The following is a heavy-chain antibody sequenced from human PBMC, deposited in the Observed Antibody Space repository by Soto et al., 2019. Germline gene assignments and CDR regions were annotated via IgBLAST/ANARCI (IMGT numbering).Heavy chain of an antibody. D-gene: IGHD3-22*01. Sequence: QVQLVQSGAEVKKPGASVKVSCKASGYTFTSYDINWVRQATGQGLEWMGWMNPNSGNTGYAQKFQGRVTMTRNTPITXAYMELSSLRSEDTAVYYCARGPYTYYDSSGWFDPWGQGTLVTVSS. CDR3: ARGPYTYYDSSGWFDP. V-gene: IGHV1-8*01. J-gene: IGHJ5*02. CDR2: MNPNSGNT. CDR1: GYTFTSYD.